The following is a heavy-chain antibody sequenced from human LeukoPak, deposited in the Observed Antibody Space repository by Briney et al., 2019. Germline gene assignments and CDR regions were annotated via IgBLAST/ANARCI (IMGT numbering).Heavy chain of an antibody. CDR3: AKDRELLNYYYYGMDV. Sequence: PGGSLRLSCAASGFTFSSYSMNWVRQAPGKGLEWVSALSGSGGRTYYADSVKGRFTISRDNSKNTLYLQMNSLRAEDTAVYYCAKDRELLNYYYYGMDVWGQGTTVTVSS. D-gene: IGHD3-10*01. J-gene: IGHJ6*02. CDR2: LSGSGGRT. CDR1: GFTFSSYS. V-gene: IGHV3-23*01.